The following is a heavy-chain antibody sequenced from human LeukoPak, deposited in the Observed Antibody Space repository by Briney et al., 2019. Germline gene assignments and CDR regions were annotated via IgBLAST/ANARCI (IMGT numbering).Heavy chain of an antibody. D-gene: IGHD6-13*01. CDR1: GGSISSGGYS. Sequence: PSETLSLTCAVSGGSISSGGYSWSWIRQPPGKGLEWIGYIYHSGSTYYNPSLKSRVTISVDTSKNQFSLKLSSVTAADTAVYYCARRIAAAAPPDYWGQGTLVTVSS. CDR3: ARRIAAAAPPDY. J-gene: IGHJ4*02. CDR2: IYHSGST. V-gene: IGHV4-30-2*01.